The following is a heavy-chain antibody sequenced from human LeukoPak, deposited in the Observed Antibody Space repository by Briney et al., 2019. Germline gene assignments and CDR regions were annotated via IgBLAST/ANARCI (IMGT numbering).Heavy chain of an antibody. J-gene: IGHJ3*02. CDR3: ASFDFWSGSNNFDI. CDR2: INHSGST. D-gene: IGHD3-3*01. CDR1: GGSFSGYY. V-gene: IGHV4-34*01. Sequence: SETLSLTCAVYGGSFSGYYWSWIRQPPGKGLEWIGEINHSGSTNYNPSHKSRVTISVDTSKNRFALKLSSVTAADTAVYYCASFDFWSGSNNFDIWGQGTMVTVSS.